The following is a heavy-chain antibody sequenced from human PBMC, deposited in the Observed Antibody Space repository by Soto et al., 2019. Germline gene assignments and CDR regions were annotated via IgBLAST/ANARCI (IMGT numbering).Heavy chain of an antibody. V-gene: IGHV1-46*01. CDR1: GYTFTSYY. D-gene: IGHD3-22*01. Sequence: GXSVKVSCKASGYTFTSYYMHWVRQAPGQGLEWMGIINPSGGSTSYAQKFQGRVTMTRDTSTSTVYMELSSLRSEDTAVYYCARDGDSSGYYPGWFDPWGQGTLVTVSS. J-gene: IGHJ5*02. CDR3: ARDGDSSGYYPGWFDP. CDR2: INPSGGST.